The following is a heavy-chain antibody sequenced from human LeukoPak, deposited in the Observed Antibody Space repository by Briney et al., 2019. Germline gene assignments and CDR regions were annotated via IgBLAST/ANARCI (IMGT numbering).Heavy chain of an antibody. CDR1: GFTFSSYS. J-gene: IGHJ5*02. V-gene: IGHV3-21*01. D-gene: IGHD5-18*01. CDR3: ARDPSTAMVFDP. CDR2: ISSSSSYI. Sequence: GGSLRLSCAASGFTFSSYSMNWVRRAPGKGLEWVSSISSSSSYIYYADSVKGRFTISRDNAKNSLYLQMNSLRAEDTAVYYCARDPSTAMVFDPWGQGTLVTVSS.